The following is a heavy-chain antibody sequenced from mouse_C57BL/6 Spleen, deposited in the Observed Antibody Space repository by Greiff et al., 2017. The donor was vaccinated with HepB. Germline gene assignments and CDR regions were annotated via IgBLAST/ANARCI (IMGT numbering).Heavy chain of an antibody. J-gene: IGHJ4*01. CDR2: INPNNGGT. CDR3: ARRRYYGSSFAMDY. CDR1: GYTFTDYN. V-gene: IGHV1-18*01. Sequence: VQLQQSGPELVKPGASVKIPCKASGYTFTDYNMDWVKQSHGKSLEWIGDINPNNGGTIYNQKFKGKATLTVDKSSSTAYMELRSLTSEDTAVYYCARRRYYGSSFAMDYWGQGTSVTVSS. D-gene: IGHD1-1*01.